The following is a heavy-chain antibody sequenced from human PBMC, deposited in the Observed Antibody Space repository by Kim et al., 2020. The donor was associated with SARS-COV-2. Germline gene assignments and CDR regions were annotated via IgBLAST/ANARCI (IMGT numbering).Heavy chain of an antibody. V-gene: IGHV3-23*01. Sequence: GGHPYYADSVKGRLTISRDNSKNTLYLQMNSLRADDTAVYYCAKDRVFDIWGQGTMVTVSS. J-gene: IGHJ3*02. CDR2: GGHP. CDR3: AKDRVFDI.